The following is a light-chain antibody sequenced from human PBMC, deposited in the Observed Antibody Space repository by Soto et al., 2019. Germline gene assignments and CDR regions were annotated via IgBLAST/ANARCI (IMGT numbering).Light chain of an antibody. CDR1: SSDVGGYNY. CDR2: DVS. V-gene: IGLV2-14*01. J-gene: IGLJ2*01. Sequence: QSALTQPASVSGSPGQSITISCTGTSSDVGGYNYVSWYQQHPGKAPKLVIYDVSNRPSGVSNRFSGSKSGNTASLTISGLQDEDEDDYYCSSYTSSITLIFGGGTKLTVL. CDR3: SSYTSSITLI.